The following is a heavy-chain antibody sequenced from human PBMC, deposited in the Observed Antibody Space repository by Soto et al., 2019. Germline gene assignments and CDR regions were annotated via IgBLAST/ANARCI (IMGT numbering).Heavy chain of an antibody. J-gene: IGHJ5*02. CDR2: IYTSGST. D-gene: IGHD3-3*01. Sequence: SETLSLTCTVSGGSISSYYWSWIRQPAGKGLEWIGRIYTSGSTNYNPSLKSRVTMSVDTSKNQFSLKLSSVTAADTAVYYCARIGFGFWSGYSYNWFDPWGQGTLVTVPS. CDR1: GGSISSYY. V-gene: IGHV4-4*07. CDR3: ARIGFGFWSGYSYNWFDP.